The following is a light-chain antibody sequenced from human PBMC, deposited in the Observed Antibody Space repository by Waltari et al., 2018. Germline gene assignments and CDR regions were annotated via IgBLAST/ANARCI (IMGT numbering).Light chain of an antibody. Sequence: SFELTQPPSVSVPPGQTATITCSADALPNLFVHWYQQKPGRAPVLVIFKDTERPSGTPERFSGASSGTAVTLTISGVQAEDETDYYCQSADSSGTSLFGGGTRLTVL. CDR3: QSADSSGTSL. J-gene: IGLJ2*01. CDR1: ALPNLF. V-gene: IGLV3-25*03. CDR2: KDT.